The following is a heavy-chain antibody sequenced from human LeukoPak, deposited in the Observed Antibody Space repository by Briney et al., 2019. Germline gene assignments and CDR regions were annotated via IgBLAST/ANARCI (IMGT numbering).Heavy chain of an antibody. J-gene: IGHJ4*02. CDR2: IYPDDSDF. CDR1: GYSFTYYW. Sequence: GESLKISFQGSGYSFTYYWIGWVRQMPGKGLEWMGIIYPDDSDFRYSPSFQGQVTMSIDKSISTAYLQWSSLEASDTAMYYCARRRDGYNYFDYWGQGTLVTVSS. D-gene: IGHD5-24*01. V-gene: IGHV5-51*01. CDR3: ARRRDGYNYFDY.